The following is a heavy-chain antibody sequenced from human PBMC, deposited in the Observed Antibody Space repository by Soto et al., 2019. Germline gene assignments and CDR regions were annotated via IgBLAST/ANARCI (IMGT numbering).Heavy chain of an antibody. CDR1: GGSIISNNHY. V-gene: IGHV4-39*01. Sequence: QLQLRESGPGLVKPSETLSLTCTVSGGSIISNNHYWGWIRQPPGKGLEWIGNTYYSGTTYYNPSPKSRAPLSVDTSKSQCSLKLSSMTVADTAVYFCARRSTISRGFDYWGQGTLVTVSS. J-gene: IGHJ4*02. D-gene: IGHD3-9*01. CDR3: ARRSTISRGFDY. CDR2: TYYSGTT.